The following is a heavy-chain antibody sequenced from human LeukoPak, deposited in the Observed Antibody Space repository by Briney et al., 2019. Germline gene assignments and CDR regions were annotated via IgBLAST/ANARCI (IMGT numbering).Heavy chain of an antibody. CDR1: GGSISSYY. V-gene: IGHV4-59*01. CDR2: IYYNGNT. CDR3: ARGVAGSGSTPKY. Sequence: PSETLSLTCTVSGGSISSYYWIWIRQPPGKGLEWIGFIYYNGNTNYNPSLKSRVTISEDSSKSQSSLKLTSVTAADTAVYYCARGVAGSGSTPKYWGQGTLVTASS. J-gene: IGHJ4*02. D-gene: IGHD1-26*01.